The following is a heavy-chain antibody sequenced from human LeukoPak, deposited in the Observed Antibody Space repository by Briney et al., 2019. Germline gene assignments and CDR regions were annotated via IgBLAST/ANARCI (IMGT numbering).Heavy chain of an antibody. V-gene: IGHV3-43*01. CDR1: GFTFDDYT. CDR3: ARDCGGDSYLGAFDI. D-gene: IGHD2-21*02. J-gene: IGHJ3*02. CDR2: ISWDGGST. Sequence: PGGSLRLSCAASGFTFDDYTMHWVRQAPGKGLEWVSLISWDGGSTYYADSVKGRFTISRDNSKNSLYLQMNSLRTEDTAVYFCARDCGGDSYLGAFDIWGQGTVVTVSS.